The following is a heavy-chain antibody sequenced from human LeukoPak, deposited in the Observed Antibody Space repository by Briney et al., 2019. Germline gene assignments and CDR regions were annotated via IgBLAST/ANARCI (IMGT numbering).Heavy chain of an antibody. Sequence: SQTLSLTCAVSGGSISSGGYSWSWIRQPPGKGLEWIGYIYHSGSTDYNPSLKGRVTISLDTSKNQFSLRLSSVTAADTAVYYCARETRLHSGSYSNDAFDIWGQGTMVTVSS. CDR1: GGSISSGGYS. D-gene: IGHD1-26*01. J-gene: IGHJ3*02. V-gene: IGHV4-30-2*01. CDR2: IYHSGST. CDR3: ARETRLHSGSYSNDAFDI.